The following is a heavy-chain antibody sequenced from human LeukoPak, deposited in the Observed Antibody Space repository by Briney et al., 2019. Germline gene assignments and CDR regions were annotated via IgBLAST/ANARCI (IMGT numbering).Heavy chain of an antibody. V-gene: IGHV3-53*01. J-gene: IGHJ4*02. CDR1: GFTVSSNY. D-gene: IGHD3-9*01. CDR3: ATYDILTGRGY. CDR2: IYSGGST. Sequence: GGSLRLSCAASGFTVSSNYMSWVRQAPGKGLEWVSVIYSGGSTYYADSVKGRFTISRDNSKNTLYLQMNSLRAEDTAVYYCATYDILTGRGYWGQGTLVTVSS.